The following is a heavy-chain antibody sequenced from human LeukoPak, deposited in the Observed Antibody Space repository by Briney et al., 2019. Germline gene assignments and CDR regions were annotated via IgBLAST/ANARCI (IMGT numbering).Heavy chain of an antibody. CDR2: IYYSGST. CDR3: ARDRVELLWFGESPSDY. D-gene: IGHD3-10*01. V-gene: IGHV4-39*07. Sequence: GSLRLSCAASGITVSRYWMSWVRQTPGGGLEWIGSIYYSGSTYYNPSLKSRVTISVDTSKNQFSLKLSSVTAADTAVYYCARDRVELLWFGESPSDYWGQGTLVTVSS. J-gene: IGHJ4*02. CDR1: GITVSRYW.